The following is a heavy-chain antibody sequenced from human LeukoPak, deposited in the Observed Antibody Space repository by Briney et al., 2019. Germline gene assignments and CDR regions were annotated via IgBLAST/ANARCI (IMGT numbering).Heavy chain of an antibody. V-gene: IGHV3-30*04. CDR2: MSFDGSQI. D-gene: IGHD4/OR15-4a*01. J-gene: IGHJ4*02. Sequence: GTSLRLSCAASGFTFSSYAMHWVRQAPGKGLEWVAVMSFDGSQIYYADFVKGRFTISRDNSKSTLYLRMNSLRTEDTAVYYCAREEYDYALGAFDYWGQGTLVTVSS. CDR3: AREEYDYALGAFDY. CDR1: GFTFSSYA.